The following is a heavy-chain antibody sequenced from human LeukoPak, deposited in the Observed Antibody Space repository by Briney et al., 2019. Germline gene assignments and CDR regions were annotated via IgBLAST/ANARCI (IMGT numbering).Heavy chain of an antibody. J-gene: IGHJ4*02. CDR3: AKGPYYDFWSGPDY. CDR1: GFTFDDYA. CDR2: ISWNSGSI. D-gene: IGHD3-3*01. V-gene: IGHV3-9*01. Sequence: GGSLRLSCAASGFTFDDYAMHWVRQAPGKGLEWASGISWNSGSIGYADSVKGRFTISRDNAKNSLYLQMNSLRAEDTALYYCAKGPYYDFWSGPDYWGQGTLVTVSS.